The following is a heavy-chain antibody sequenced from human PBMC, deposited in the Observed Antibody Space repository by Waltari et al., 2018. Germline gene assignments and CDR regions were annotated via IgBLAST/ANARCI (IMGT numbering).Heavy chain of an antibody. Sequence: QVQLVESGGGVVQPGRSLRLSCAASGFTFSSYAMPWVRRAPGKWLEWVAVISYDGSNKYYADSVKGRFTISRDNSKNTLYLQMNSLRAEDTAVYYCARGYYYGSGASDYWGQGTLVTVSS. D-gene: IGHD3-10*01. CDR2: ISYDGSNK. J-gene: IGHJ4*02. CDR1: GFTFSSYA. CDR3: ARGYYYGSGASDY. V-gene: IGHV3-30*01.